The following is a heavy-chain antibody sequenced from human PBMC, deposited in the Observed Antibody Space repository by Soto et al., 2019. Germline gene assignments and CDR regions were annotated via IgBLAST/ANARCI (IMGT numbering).Heavy chain of an antibody. CDR1: GGTFSSYA. CDR2: IIPIFGTA. J-gene: IGHJ4*02. V-gene: IGHV1-69*13. Sequence: SVKVSCKASGGTFSSYAISWVRQAPGQGLEWMGGIIPIFGTANYAQKFQGRVTITADESTSTAYMELSSLRSEDTAVYYCASATGIAVAGTPTDYWGQGTMVTVYS. D-gene: IGHD6-19*01. CDR3: ASATGIAVAGTPTDY.